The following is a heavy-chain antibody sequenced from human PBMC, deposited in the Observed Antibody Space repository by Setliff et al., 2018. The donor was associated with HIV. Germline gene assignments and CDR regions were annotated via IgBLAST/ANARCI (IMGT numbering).Heavy chain of an antibody. CDR3: ARDRSNWNYGKNYMDV. D-gene: IGHD1-7*01. CDR2: IDHSGST. CDR1: GGSVSGYY. Sequence: SETLSLTCAVYGGSVSGYYWSWIRQPPGKGLEWIGEIDHSGSTNYNPSLKSRVTISVDTSKNQSSLKLSSGTAADTAVYYCARDRSNWNYGKNYMDVWGKGTTVTVSS. J-gene: IGHJ6*03. V-gene: IGHV4-34*01.